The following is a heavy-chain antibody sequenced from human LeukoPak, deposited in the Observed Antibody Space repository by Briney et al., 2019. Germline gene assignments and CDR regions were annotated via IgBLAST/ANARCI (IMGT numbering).Heavy chain of an antibody. Sequence: GASVKVSCKASGYTFTNYYMHWVRQAPGQGLEWMGWMNPNSGDTNHAQKFQGRVTMTRDTSISTGYMELSSLRSEDTAVYYCARGGRWGNTMIVVVMDWFDPWGQGALVTVSS. V-gene: IGHV1-2*02. J-gene: IGHJ5*02. CDR2: MNPNSGDT. CDR3: ARGGRWGNTMIVVVMDWFDP. D-gene: IGHD3-22*01. CDR1: GYTFTNYY.